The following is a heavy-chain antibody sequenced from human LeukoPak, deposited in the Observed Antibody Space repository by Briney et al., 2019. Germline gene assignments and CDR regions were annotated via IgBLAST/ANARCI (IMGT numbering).Heavy chain of an antibody. J-gene: IGHJ4*02. CDR3: ARDRADGYNPTDY. CDR1: GFTFSSYS. CDR2: ISSSSSTI. Sequence: GGSLRLSCAASGFTFSSYSMNWVRQAPGKGLEWVSYISSSSSTIYYADSVKGRFTVSRDDAKNSLYLQMNSLRDEDTAVYYCARDRADGYNPTDYWGQGTLVTVSS. D-gene: IGHD5-12*01. V-gene: IGHV3-48*02.